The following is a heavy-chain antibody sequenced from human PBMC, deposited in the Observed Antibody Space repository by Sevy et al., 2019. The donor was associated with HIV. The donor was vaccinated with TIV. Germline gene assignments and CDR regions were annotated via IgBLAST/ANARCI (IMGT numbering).Heavy chain of an antibody. Sequence: SETLSLTCTVSGGSISSYYWSWIRQPPGKGLEWIGYIYYSGSTNYNPSLKSRVTISVDTSKNQFSLKLSSVTAADTAVYYCARDAYSSGWYRGRGDYYMDVWGKGTTVTVSS. J-gene: IGHJ6*03. CDR1: GGSISSYY. D-gene: IGHD6-19*01. CDR2: IYYSGST. CDR3: ARDAYSSGWYRGRGDYYMDV. V-gene: IGHV4-59*01.